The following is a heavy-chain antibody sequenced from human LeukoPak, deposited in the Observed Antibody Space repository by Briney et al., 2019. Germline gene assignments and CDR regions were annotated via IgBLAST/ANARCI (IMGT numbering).Heavy chain of an antibody. CDR1: GFIFSDYG. D-gene: IGHD3-3*01. J-gene: IGHJ4*02. CDR3: ARVFLERLTSGYFDN. Sequence: GGSLRLSCAASGFIFSDYGMHWVRQGPGKGLEWVAVISDEGHQKYYGDSVKGRFTISRDNPKNTLYLQMNSLRDDDTAVYYCARVFLERLTSGYFDNWGQGTLVTVSP. CDR2: ISDEGHQK. V-gene: IGHV3-30-3*01.